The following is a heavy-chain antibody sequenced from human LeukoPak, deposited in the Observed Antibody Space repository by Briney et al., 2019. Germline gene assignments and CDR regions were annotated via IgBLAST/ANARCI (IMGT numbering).Heavy chain of an antibody. J-gene: IGHJ4*02. Sequence: SETLSLTCTVSGGSISSYYWSWVRQPAGKGLEWIGRIYSSGSTNYNPSLKSRVTMSADTSKNQFSLKLNSVTAADTAIYYCARVLYDSSGYSHFDYWGQGTLVTVSS. D-gene: IGHD3-22*01. CDR1: GGSISSYY. CDR3: ARVLYDSSGYSHFDY. V-gene: IGHV4-4*07. CDR2: IYSSGST.